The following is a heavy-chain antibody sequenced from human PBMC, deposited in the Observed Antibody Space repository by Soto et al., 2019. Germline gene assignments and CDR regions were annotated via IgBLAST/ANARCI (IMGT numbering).Heavy chain of an antibody. Sequence: PGRSLRLSCAASGFTFSDYAMSWVRQAPGKGLEWVSAISASGGTTYYADSVRGRFTISRDNSKNTLYLQMNSLRAEDTVVYYCAKDRKSGSGWYWDYWGQGALVTVSS. CDR2: ISASGGTT. CDR1: GFTFSDYA. J-gene: IGHJ4*02. CDR3: AKDRKSGSGWYWDY. D-gene: IGHD6-19*01. V-gene: IGHV3-23*01.